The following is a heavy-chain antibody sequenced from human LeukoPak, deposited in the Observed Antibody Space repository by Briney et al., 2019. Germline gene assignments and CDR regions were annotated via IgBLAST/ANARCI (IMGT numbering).Heavy chain of an antibody. D-gene: IGHD2-15*01. CDR3: TRGLYCSGGSCYYY. V-gene: IGHV3-73*01. Sequence: GGSLRLSCAASGFTFSGSAMHWVRQASGKGLEWVGRIRSKANSYATAYAASVKGRFTISRDDSKNTAYLQMNSLKTEDTAVYYCTRGLYCSGGSCYYYWGQGTLVTVSS. J-gene: IGHJ4*02. CDR2: IRSKANSYAT. CDR1: GFTFSGSA.